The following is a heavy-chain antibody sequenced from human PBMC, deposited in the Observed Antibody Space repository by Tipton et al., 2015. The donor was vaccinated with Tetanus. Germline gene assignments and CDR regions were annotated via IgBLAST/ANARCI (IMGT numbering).Heavy chain of an antibody. CDR3: ARDQARGARGWNYFDY. Sequence: LVKPTQTLSLTCTVSGGSISSGGYYWSWIRQHPGKGLEWIGDIYYSGSTYYNPSLKSRVTISVDTSKNQFSLQLNSGTAADTAVYYCARDQARGARGWNYFDYWGQGTLATVSS. CDR1: GGSISSGGYY. J-gene: IGHJ4*02. CDR2: IYYSGST. V-gene: IGHV4-31*03. D-gene: IGHD1-26*01.